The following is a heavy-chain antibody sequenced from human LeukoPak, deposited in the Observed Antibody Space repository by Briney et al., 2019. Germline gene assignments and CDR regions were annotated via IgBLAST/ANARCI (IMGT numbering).Heavy chain of an antibody. CDR3: AKHHCSSTSCYRVFDF. D-gene: IGHD2-2*02. CDR2: ISGSSISM. Sequence: GGSLRLSCAASGFTFSGYGMNWVRQAPGKGLEWISYISGSSISMYYSQSVKGRFTISRDNSKNTLYLQMNSLRAEDTAVYYCAKHHCSSTSCYRVFDFWGQGTLVTVSS. CDR1: GFTFSGYG. V-gene: IGHV3-48*01. J-gene: IGHJ4*02.